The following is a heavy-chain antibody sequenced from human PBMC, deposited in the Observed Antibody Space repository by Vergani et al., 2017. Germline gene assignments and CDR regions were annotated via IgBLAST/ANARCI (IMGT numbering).Heavy chain of an antibody. D-gene: IGHD3-10*01. CDR2: IIPIFGTA. J-gene: IGHJ5*02. Sequence: QVQLVQSGAEVKKPGSSVKVSCKASGGTFSSYAISWVRQAPGQGLEWMGRIIPIFGTANYAQKFQGRVTITADESTSTAYMELRSLRSDDTAVYYCAREGLLWFGELLQNWFDPWGQGTLVTVSS. V-gene: IGHV1-69*18. CDR3: AREGLLWFGELLQNWFDP. CDR1: GGTFSSYA.